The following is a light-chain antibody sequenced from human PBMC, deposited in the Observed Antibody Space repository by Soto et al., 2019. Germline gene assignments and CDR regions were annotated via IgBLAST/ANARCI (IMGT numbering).Light chain of an antibody. CDR1: QGIGNA. CDR3: LQDINYPWT. J-gene: IGKJ1*01. V-gene: IGKV1-6*01. Sequence: IQLTQSPSTLSAFVGARVTLSGIASQGIGNALGWYQQKPGKPPKVLIYGASNLQSGVPPRFSGSGSGTDFTLAISSLQPEDSATYYCLQDINYPWTFGQGTKVDIK. CDR2: GAS.